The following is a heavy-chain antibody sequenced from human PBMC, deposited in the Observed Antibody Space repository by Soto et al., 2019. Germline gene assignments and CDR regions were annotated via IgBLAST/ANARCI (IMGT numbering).Heavy chain of an antibody. CDR2: ISGSGGST. CDR1: GVTFGGFG. CDR3: AKYSSPGSAFDP. D-gene: IGHD3-10*01. V-gene: IGHV3-23*01. J-gene: IGHJ5*02. Sequence: WGSLRLSNAALGVTFGGFGMCRILQAPGKGLEWVSAISGSGGSTYYADSVKGRFTISRDNSKNTLYLQMNSLRAEDTAVYYCAKYSSPGSAFDPWGQGTLVTVSS.